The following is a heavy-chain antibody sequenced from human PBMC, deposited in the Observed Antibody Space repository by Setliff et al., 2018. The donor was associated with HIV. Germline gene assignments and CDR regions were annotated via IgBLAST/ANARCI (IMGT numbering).Heavy chain of an antibody. CDR3: SRSAGYYSTVFY. CDR2: IYTSGSS. CDR1: GGSISSDSYY. J-gene: IGHJ4*02. V-gene: IGHV4-61*02. Sequence: SETLSLTCTVSGGSISSDSYYWSWIRQPAGKGLEWIGRIYTSGSSNYNPSLKSRVTIPVDTSKNQFSLKLSSVTAADTAVYYCSRSAGYYSTVFYWGQGTRVTVSS. D-gene: IGHD3-22*01.